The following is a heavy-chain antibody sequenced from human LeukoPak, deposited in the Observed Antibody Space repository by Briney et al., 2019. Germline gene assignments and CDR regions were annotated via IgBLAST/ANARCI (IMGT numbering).Heavy chain of an antibody. CDR2: IRSKANSYAT. Sequence: GGSLRLSCAASGFTFSGSAMHWVRQASGQGQEWVGRIRSKANSYATAYAASVKGRFTISRDDSKNTAYLQMHSLETEDTAVYYCTRRGYGDLIDYWGQGTLVTVSS. CDR3: TRRGYGDLIDY. D-gene: IGHD4-17*01. V-gene: IGHV3-73*01. J-gene: IGHJ4*02. CDR1: GFTFSGSA.